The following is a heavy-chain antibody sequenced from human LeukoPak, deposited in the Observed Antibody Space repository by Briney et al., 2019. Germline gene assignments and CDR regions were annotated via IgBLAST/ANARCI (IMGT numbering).Heavy chain of an antibody. CDR3: ARDLGDGYSYYFDY. D-gene: IGHD5-24*01. J-gene: IGHJ4*02. CDR2: IRYDGSNK. Sequence: GGSLRLSCAASGFTFSNYAIHWVRQAPGKGLEWVAFIRYDGSNKYYVDSVKGRFTISRDNSKNTLYLQMNSLRAEDTAVYYCARDLGDGYSYYFDYWGQGTLVTDSS. CDR1: GFTFSNYA. V-gene: IGHV3-30*02.